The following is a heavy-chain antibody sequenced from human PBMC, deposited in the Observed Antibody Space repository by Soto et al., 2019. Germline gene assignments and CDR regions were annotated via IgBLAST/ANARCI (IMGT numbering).Heavy chain of an antibody. CDR2: IYYSGST. D-gene: IGHD2-15*01. CDR1: GGSISSGGYS. Sequence: PSETLSLTCTVSGGSISSGGYSWTWIRQHPGKGLEWIGYIYYSGSTYYKPSLKSRVTISVDTSKNQLSLKLSSVTAADTAVYYCARAYGGNCFGYWGQGTLVTVSS. J-gene: IGHJ4*02. CDR3: ARAYGGNCFGY. V-gene: IGHV4-31*03.